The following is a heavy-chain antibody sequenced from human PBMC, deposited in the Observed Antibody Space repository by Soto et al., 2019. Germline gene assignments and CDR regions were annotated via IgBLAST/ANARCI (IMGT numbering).Heavy chain of an antibody. CDR1: GFTFNIYW. D-gene: IGHD5-18*01. CDR3: ARGIRNYYGVDV. Sequence: EVQVVESGGGLIQPGGSLRLSCVASGFTFNIYWMHWVRQAPGKGLVWVSRIKFDESTTSYADSVKGRFTISRENAKNTVFLQMNSLRADDTGVYYCARGIRNYYGVDVWGQGTTVTVSS. J-gene: IGHJ6*02. V-gene: IGHV3-74*01. CDR2: IKFDESTT.